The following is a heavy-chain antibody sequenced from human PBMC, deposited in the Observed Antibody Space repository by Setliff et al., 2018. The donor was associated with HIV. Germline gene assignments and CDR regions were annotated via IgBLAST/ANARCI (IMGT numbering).Heavy chain of an antibody. Sequence: PGGSLRLSCAASGFTFSSYWMSWVRQAPGKGLEWVANIKQDGSEKYYVDSVKGRLTISRDNAKNTLYLQMNSLRAEDTGVYYCHSGYDTEEQSYFDYWGQGTLVTVSS. CDR1: GFTFSSYW. V-gene: IGHV3-7*01. CDR2: IKQDGSEK. J-gene: IGHJ4*02. D-gene: IGHD5-12*01. CDR3: HSGYDTEEQSYFDY.